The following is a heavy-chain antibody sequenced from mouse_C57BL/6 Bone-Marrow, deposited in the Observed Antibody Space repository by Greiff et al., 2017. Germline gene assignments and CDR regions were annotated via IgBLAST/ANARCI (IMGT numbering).Heavy chain of an antibody. D-gene: IGHD3-2*02. CDR3: ARHEEGLRLRGYAMDY. CDR2: FYPGSGSI. CDR1: GYTFTEYT. V-gene: IGHV1-62-2*01. J-gene: IGHJ4*01. Sequence: QVQLQQSGAELVKPGASVKLSCKASGYTFTEYTIHWVKQRSGQGLGWIGWFYPGSGSIKYNEKFKDKATLTANKSSSTVYMELSRLKSEDSAVYFCARHEEGLRLRGYAMDYWGQGTSVTVSS.